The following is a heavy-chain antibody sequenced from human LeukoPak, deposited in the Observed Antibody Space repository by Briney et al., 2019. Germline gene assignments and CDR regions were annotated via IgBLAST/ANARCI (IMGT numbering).Heavy chain of an antibody. CDR3: VRRPVEAMGFFDY. Sequence: ASVKVSCKASGYTFSRNGVSWVRQAPGQGLEWLGWISAYNGNTNYAQKLQGRVIVTTDTSTSTTYMELRSLRSDDTAVYYCVRRPVEAMGFFDYWGQRTLVTVSS. CDR1: GYTFSRNG. CDR2: ISAYNGNT. V-gene: IGHV1-18*01. D-gene: IGHD6-19*01. J-gene: IGHJ4*02.